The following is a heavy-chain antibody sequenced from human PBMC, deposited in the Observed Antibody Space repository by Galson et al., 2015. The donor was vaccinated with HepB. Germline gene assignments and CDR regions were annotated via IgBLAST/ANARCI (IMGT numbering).Heavy chain of an antibody. CDR2: FDPEIGET. D-gene: IGHD1-1*01. CDR1: GDTLSELS. J-gene: IGHJ4*02. Sequence: SVKVSCKVSGDTLSELSIHWVRQAPGKGLEWMGGFDPEIGETLFAQNLEDRVIMTEDTSSQTAYMELSSLRSDDTAVYFGATRPSLGTFDSWGQGTLVTVSS. CDR3: ATRPSLGTFDS. V-gene: IGHV1-24*01.